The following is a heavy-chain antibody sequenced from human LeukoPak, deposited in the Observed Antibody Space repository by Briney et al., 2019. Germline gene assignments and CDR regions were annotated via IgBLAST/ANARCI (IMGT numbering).Heavy chain of an antibody. J-gene: IGHJ4*02. D-gene: IGHD3-10*01. V-gene: IGHV4-59*01. Sequence: PSETLSLTCAVYGGSFSGYYWSWIRQPPGKGLEWIGYIYYSGSTNYNSSLKSRVTISLDTSQNQFSLKLTSVTPADTAVYYCAKTAKYYYGSETYYFFEYWGQGTLVTVSS. CDR1: GGSFSGYY. CDR3: AKTAKYYYGSETYYFFEY. CDR2: IYYSGST.